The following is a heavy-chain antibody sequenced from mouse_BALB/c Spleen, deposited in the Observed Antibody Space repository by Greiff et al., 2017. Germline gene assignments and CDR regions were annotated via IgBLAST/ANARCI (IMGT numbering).Heavy chain of an antibody. CDR2: ISSGSSTI. CDR3: ARAGLPYAMDY. J-gene: IGHJ4*01. CDR1: GFTFSSFG. V-gene: IGHV5-17*02. D-gene: IGHD3-1*01. Sequence: EVQLQESGGGLVQPGGSRKLSCAASGFTFSSFGMHWVRQAPEKGLEWVAYISSGSSTIYYADTVKGRFTISRDNPKNTLFLQMTSLRSEDTAMYYCARAGLPYAMDYWGQGTSVTVSS.